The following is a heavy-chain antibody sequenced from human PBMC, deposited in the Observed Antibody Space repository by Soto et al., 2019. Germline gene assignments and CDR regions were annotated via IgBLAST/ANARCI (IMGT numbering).Heavy chain of an antibody. CDR3: AKDTVAAPFDY. CDR1: GFTFSSYG. D-gene: IGHD2-15*01. V-gene: IGHV3-30*18. Sequence: QVQLVESGGGVVQPGRSLRLSCAASGFTFSSYGMHWVRQAPGKGLEWVAVISYDGSNKYYADSVKGRFTISRDNSKNTLYLQMNSLRAEDTAVYYCAKDTVAAPFDYGGQGTLVTVSS. J-gene: IGHJ4*02. CDR2: ISYDGSNK.